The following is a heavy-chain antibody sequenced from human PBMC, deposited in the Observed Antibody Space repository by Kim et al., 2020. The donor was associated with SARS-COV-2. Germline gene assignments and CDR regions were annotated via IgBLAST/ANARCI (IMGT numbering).Heavy chain of an antibody. J-gene: IGHJ4*02. V-gene: IGHV3-64D*09. CDR2: ISSNGGST. Sequence: GGSLRLSCSASGFTFSSYAMHWVRQAPGKGLEYVSAISSNGGSTYYADSVKGRFTISRDNSKNTLYLQMSSLRAEDTAVYYCVKDRRRPWNYFDYWGQGTLVTVSS. CDR3: VKDRRRPWNYFDY. CDR1: GFTFSSYA.